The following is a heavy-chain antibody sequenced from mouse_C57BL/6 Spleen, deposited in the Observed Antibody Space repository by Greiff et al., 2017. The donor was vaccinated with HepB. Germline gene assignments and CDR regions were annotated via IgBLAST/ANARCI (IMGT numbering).Heavy chain of an antibody. Sequence: KLVESEGGLVQPGSSMKLSCTASGFTFSDYYMAWVRQVPEKGLEWVANINYDGSSTYYLDSLKSRFIISRDNAKNILYLQMSSLKSEDTATYYCARDRGSNYFDYWGQGTTLTVSS. D-gene: IGHD3-3*01. V-gene: IGHV5-16*01. CDR3: ARDRGSNYFDY. CDR2: INYDGSST. CDR1: GFTFSDYY. J-gene: IGHJ2*01.